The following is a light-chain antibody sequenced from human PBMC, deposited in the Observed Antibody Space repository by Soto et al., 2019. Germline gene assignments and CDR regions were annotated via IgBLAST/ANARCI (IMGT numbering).Light chain of an antibody. CDR2: SDN. J-gene: IGLJ3*02. Sequence: QSVLTQPPSASGTPGQRVTISCSGSSSNIGSNTVNWYQQLPGTAPKLLISSDNLRPSGVPDRFSGSKSGTSASLAISWLQSADEADYYCATWDDNLSGCVFGGGTKLTVL. V-gene: IGLV1-44*01. CDR3: ATWDDNLSGCV. CDR1: SSNIGSNT.